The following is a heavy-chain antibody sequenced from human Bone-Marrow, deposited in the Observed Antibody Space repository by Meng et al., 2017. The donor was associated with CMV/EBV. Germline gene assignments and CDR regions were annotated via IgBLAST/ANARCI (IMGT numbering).Heavy chain of an antibody. CDR3: AKAPGSTSCRYFDY. CDR2: INNDGTDT. D-gene: IGHD2-2*01. J-gene: IGHJ4*02. CDR1: GFTFTRFW. V-gene: IGHV3-74*01. Sequence: GGSLRLSCAASGFTFTRFWMHWVRQAPGKGLEWVSRINNDGTDTGYADSVKGRFTISRDNAKNTLYLQMNSLRAEDTAVYYCAKAPGSTSCRYFDYWGQGTLVTVSS.